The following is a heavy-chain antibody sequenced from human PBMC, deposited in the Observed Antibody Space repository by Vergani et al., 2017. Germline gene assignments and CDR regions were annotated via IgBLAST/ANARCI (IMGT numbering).Heavy chain of an antibody. CDR3: ARLYGRDRSGSKYFDY. CDR1: GYSFTNYW. Sequence: EVQLVQSGAEVKKPGESLNISCQISGYSFTNYWIGWVRQMPGKGLEWMGIIHPADSDTRYSPSFQGQVTISVDKPISTAYLQRSSLRASDSAMYYCARLYGRDRSGSKYFDYWGQGTLVTVSS. V-gene: IGHV5-51*01. CDR2: IHPADSDT. J-gene: IGHJ4*02. D-gene: IGHD6-25*01.